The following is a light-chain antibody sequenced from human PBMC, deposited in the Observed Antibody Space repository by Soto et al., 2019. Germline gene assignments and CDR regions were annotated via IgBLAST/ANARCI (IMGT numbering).Light chain of an antibody. CDR3: SSYTSSNTLV. CDR1: SSDIGGYNY. V-gene: IGLV2-14*01. Sequence: QSALTQPASVSGSPGQSIIISCSGTSSDIGGYNYVSWYQQHPGKAPKLMIYEVSSRPSEISNRFSGSKSGNTASLTISGLQAEVEADYYCSSYTSSNTLVFGGGTKVTVL. J-gene: IGLJ3*02. CDR2: EVS.